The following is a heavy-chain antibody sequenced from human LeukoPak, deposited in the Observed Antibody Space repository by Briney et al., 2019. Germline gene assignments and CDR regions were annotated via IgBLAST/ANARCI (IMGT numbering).Heavy chain of an antibody. Sequence: PGGSLRLSCAASGFTFSSYAMRWVRQAPGKGLEWVSGISGSGDSTYYADSVKGRFTISRDNSKNTLYLQMNSLRAEGTAVYYCARGTSYILDYYFDYWGQGTLVTVSS. CDR2: ISGSGDST. CDR3: ARGTSYILDYYFDY. J-gene: IGHJ4*02. D-gene: IGHD1/OR15-1a*01. CDR1: GFTFSSYA. V-gene: IGHV3-23*01.